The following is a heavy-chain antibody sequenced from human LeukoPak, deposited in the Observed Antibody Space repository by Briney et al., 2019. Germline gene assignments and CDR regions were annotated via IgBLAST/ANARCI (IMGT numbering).Heavy chain of an antibody. Sequence: SETLSLTCTVSGGSISSGSYYWSWLRQPAGKGLEWIGRIYTSGSTNYNPSLKSRVTISVDTSKNQFSLKLSSVTAADTAVYYCARLGTGGMGYWGQGTLVTVSS. CDR1: GGSISSGSYY. V-gene: IGHV4-61*02. CDR2: IYTSGST. D-gene: IGHD2-15*01. CDR3: ARLGTGGMGY. J-gene: IGHJ4*02.